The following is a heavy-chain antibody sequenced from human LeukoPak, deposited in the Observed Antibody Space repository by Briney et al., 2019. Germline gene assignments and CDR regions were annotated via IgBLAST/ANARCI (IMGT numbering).Heavy chain of an antibody. V-gene: IGHV4-39*01. Sequence: PSETPSLTCTVSGGSISSSSYYWGWIRQPPGKGLEWIGSIYYSGSTYYNPSLKSRVTISVDTSKNQFSLKLSSVTAADTAVYYCARAMITFDYWGQGTLVTVSS. J-gene: IGHJ4*02. D-gene: IGHD3-22*01. CDR2: IYYSGST. CDR3: ARAMITFDY. CDR1: GGSISSSSYY.